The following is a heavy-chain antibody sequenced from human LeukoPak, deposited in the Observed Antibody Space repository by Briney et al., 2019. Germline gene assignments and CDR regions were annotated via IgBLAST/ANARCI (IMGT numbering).Heavy chain of an antibody. Sequence: TPSETLSLTCAVSGGSISSSNWWSWVRQPPGKGLEWIGEIYHSGSTNYNPSLKSRATISVDKSKNQFSLKLSSVTAAATAVYYCAREAPLLDRNYYGMDVWGQGTTVTVSS. CDR1: GGSISSSNW. V-gene: IGHV4-4*02. CDR3: AREAPLLDRNYYGMDV. J-gene: IGHJ6*02. D-gene: IGHD3/OR15-3a*01. CDR2: IYHSGST.